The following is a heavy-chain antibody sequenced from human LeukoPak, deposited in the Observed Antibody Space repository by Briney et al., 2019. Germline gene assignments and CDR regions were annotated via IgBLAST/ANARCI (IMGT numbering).Heavy chain of an antibody. D-gene: IGHD6-19*01. CDR1: AGSVRVRSYY. Sequence: SETLSLTCILPAGSVRVRSYYWNWIRQPPGKGLEWIGYIYYSGSTNYNPSLKSRVTISVDTSKNQFSLKLTSLIPADTVEYYCAGAHSSGRPFDYWGQGTLVTVSS. CDR3: AGAHSSGRPFDY. CDR2: IYYSGST. V-gene: IGHV4-61*01. J-gene: IGHJ4*02.